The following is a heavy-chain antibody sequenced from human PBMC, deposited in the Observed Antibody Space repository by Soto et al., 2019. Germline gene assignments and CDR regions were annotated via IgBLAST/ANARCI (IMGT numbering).Heavy chain of an antibody. V-gene: IGHV4-59*01. Sequence: SETLSLTCTVSGGSMRNYFWTWIRQPPGKGLEWIGYIHYSGTTSFFPSYNPSLRSRVTISEDTSENQFSLKLLSVTTADTAVYFCAAGEASSRNLAPYYLDFWGQGTLVTVSS. J-gene: IGHJ4*02. CDR3: AAGEASSRNLAPYYLDF. CDR1: GGSMRNYF. D-gene: IGHD6-13*01. CDR2: IHYSGTT.